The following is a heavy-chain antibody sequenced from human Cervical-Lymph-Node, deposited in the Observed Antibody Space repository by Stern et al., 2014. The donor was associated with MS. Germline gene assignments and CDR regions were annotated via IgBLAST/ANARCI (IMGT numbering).Heavy chain of an antibody. J-gene: IGHJ5*02. V-gene: IGHV1-69*04. CDR1: GGTFSSSYA. Sequence: QVQLVQSGAEVTKPGSSMNVSCKTSGGTFSSSYAITWMRQAPAQGLEWMGRIIPILGLANYAQNFQGRVVISADKSTSTTYMELSSLTSEDTAVYYCARGVVSNRAAATLHNLFDPWGQGTLVTVSS. CDR2: IIPILGLA. CDR3: ARGVVSNRAAATLHNLFDP. D-gene: IGHD2-15*01.